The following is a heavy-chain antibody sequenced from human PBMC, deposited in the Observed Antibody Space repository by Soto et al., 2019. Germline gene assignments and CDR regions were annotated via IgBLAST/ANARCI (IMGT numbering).Heavy chain of an antibody. CDR3: ATSRGGDSSGCAAFDI. V-gene: IGHV1-2*04. Sequence: QVQLVQSGAEVKKPGASVKVSCKASGYTFSGYYMHWVRQAPGQGLEWMGWINPNTGGTNYAQNFQGWVTMTRDTSISTAYMELSRLRSDDTAVYYCATSRGGDSSGCAAFDIWGQGTMVTVSS. CDR1: GYTFSGYY. J-gene: IGHJ3*02. D-gene: IGHD6-19*01. CDR2: INPNTGGT.